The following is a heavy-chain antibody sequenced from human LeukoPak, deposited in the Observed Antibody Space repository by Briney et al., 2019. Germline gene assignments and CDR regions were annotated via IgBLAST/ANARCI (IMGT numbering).Heavy chain of an antibody. Sequence: GGSLRLSCAASGFTFSTYWMNWFRQTPGKGLEWVAKIKADGGEKDHVASVKGRFTISRDNAKNSLYLQMNSLRAEDTAVYYCAKGSSGAFDIWGQGTMVTVSS. CDR2: IKADGGEK. V-gene: IGHV3-7*01. CDR1: GFTFSTYW. CDR3: AKGSSGAFDI. J-gene: IGHJ3*02.